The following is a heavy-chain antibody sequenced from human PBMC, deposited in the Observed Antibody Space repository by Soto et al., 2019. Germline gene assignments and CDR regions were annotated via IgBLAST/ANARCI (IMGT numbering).Heavy chain of an antibody. CDR1: EFTFSSYA. J-gene: IGHJ1*01. CDR2: ISGPGGTT. D-gene: IGHD3-22*01. CDR3: AKRSADNSGDGFLH. V-gene: IGHV3-23*01. Sequence: EVQLLESGGGLVQPGGSLRLSCAASEFTFSSYAMTWVRQAPGKGLEWVSTISGPGGTTYYADSVKGRFTISRDNSENTLYLQMNSLRAEDTAVYYCAKRSADNSGDGFLHWGQGTLVTVSS.